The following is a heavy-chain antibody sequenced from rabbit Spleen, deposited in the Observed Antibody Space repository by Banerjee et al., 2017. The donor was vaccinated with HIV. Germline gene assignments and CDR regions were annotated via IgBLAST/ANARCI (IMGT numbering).Heavy chain of an antibody. J-gene: IGHJ4*01. D-gene: IGHD1-1*01. CDR3: ARDLDGVIGWNFGW. CDR1: GLDFSSSYW. V-gene: IGHV1S45*01. CDR2: IDVSKSGRT. Sequence: QEQLEESGGDLVKPGASLALTCKASGLDFSSSYWICWVRQAPGKGLEWIACIDVSKSGRTYFATWAKGRFTISKPSSTTVTLQMTSLTAADTATYFCARDLDGVIGWNFGWWGPGTLVTVS.